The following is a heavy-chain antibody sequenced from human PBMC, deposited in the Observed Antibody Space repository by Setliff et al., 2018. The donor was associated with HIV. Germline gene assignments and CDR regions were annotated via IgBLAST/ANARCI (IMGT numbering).Heavy chain of an antibody. CDR3: AQSSGWRIDY. Sequence: GGSLRLSCAASGFTSSSYSMNWVRQAPGKGLEWVSYISSSSSSIYYADSVKGRFTISRDNAKNSLYLQMNSLRAEDTAVYYCAQSSGWRIDYWGQGTLVTVSS. D-gene: IGHD6-19*01. V-gene: IGHV3-48*01. CDR1: GFTSSSYS. CDR2: ISSSSSSI. J-gene: IGHJ4*02.